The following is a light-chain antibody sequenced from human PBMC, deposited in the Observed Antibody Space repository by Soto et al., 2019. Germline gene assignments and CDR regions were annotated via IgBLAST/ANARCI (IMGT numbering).Light chain of an antibody. V-gene: IGKV2-30*01. CDR3: MQGTYWPRT. Sequence: DVVMPQSPLSLPVTLGQPASISCRSSQSLEYRDGNTYLDWFQQRPGQSPRRLIYQVSNRDSGVPDRFSGSGSGTVFATEISRVEAEDVAVYYCMQGTYWPRTFGPGTKVDI. CDR1: QSLEYRDGNTY. CDR2: QVS. J-gene: IGKJ3*01.